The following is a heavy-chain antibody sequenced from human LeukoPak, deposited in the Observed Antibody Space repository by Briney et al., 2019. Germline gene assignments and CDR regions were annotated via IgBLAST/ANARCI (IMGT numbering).Heavy chain of an antibody. V-gene: IGHV3-30*18. CDR2: ISYDGSNK. CDR3: AKDQFYYDY. D-gene: IGHD2/OR15-2a*01. CDR1: GFTFSSYG. J-gene: IGHJ4*02. Sequence: GGSLRLSCAASGFTFSSYGMHWVRQAPGKGLEWVAVISYDGSNKYYADSVKGRFTISRDNSKNTLYLQTNSLRAEDTAVYYCAKDQFYYDYWGQGTLVTVSS.